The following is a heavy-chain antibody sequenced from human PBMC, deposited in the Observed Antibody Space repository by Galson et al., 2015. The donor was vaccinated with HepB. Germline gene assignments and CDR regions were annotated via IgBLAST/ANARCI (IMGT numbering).Heavy chain of an antibody. CDR1: GFTFSSYA. V-gene: IGHV3-30-3*01. D-gene: IGHD3-3*01. CDR3: ASGGRMLTIPPFDP. Sequence: SLRLSCAASGFTFSSYAMHWVRQAPGKGLEWVAVISYDGSNKYYADSVKGRFTISRDNSKNTLYLQMNSLRAEDTAVYHCASGGRMLTIPPFDPWGQGTLVTVSS. CDR2: ISYDGSNK. J-gene: IGHJ5*02.